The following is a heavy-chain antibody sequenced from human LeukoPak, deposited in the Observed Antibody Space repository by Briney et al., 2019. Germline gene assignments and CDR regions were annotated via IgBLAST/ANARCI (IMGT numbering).Heavy chain of an antibody. CDR1: GFTFSSYA. CDR3: ARESGALRGYSYGH. V-gene: IGHV3-30*04. CDR2: IPYDGNNK. J-gene: IGHJ4*02. D-gene: IGHD5-18*01. Sequence: PGRSLRLSCAASGFTFSSYAMHWVRQAPGKGLEWVAVIPYDGNNKKYADSVKGRFTISRGNSKNTLYLQMNSLRAEDTAVYYCARESGALRGYSYGHWGQGTLVTVSS.